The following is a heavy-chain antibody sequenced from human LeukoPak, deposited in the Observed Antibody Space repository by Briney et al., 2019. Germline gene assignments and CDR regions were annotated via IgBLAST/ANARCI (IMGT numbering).Heavy chain of an antibody. D-gene: IGHD6-19*01. V-gene: IGHV3-48*03. CDR3: AKGGYSSAIDY. J-gene: IGHJ4*02. CDR1: GFTFSSYE. CDR2: ISSSGSTI. Sequence: GGSLRLSCAASGFTFSSYEMNWVRQAPGKGLEWVSYISSSGSTIYYADSVKGRFTISRDNAKNSLYLQMNSLRAEDMALYYCAKGGYSSAIDYWGQGTLVTVSS.